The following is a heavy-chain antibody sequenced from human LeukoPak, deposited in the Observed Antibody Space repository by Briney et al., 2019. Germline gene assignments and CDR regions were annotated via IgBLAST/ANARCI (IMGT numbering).Heavy chain of an antibody. V-gene: IGHV3-30*02. CDR1: GFTFSSYG. CDR3: ATRGPGRMSYYYYYMDV. CDR2: IRYDGSNK. J-gene: IGHJ6*03. D-gene: IGHD2-15*01. Sequence: GGSLRLSCAASGFTFSSYGMHWVRQAPGKGLEWVAFIRYDGSNKYYADSVKGRFTISRDNSKNTLYLQMNSLRAEDTAVYYCATRGPGRMSYYYYYMDVWGKGTTVTVSS.